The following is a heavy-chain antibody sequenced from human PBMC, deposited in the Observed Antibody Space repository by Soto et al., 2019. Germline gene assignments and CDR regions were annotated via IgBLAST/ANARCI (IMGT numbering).Heavy chain of an antibody. J-gene: IGHJ4*02. CDR2: ISYDGTNK. V-gene: IGHV3-30-3*01. CDR3: ARDPKTSGGQHWAFNYFDS. D-gene: IGHD7-27*01. CDR1: GFSFSISP. Sequence: PGGSLRLSCAASGFSFSISPMHWVRQAPGKGPEWVALISYDGTNKFYADSVKGRFTISRDNSKSTLYLQVDSLRPEEAAVYYCARDPKTSGGQHWAFNYFDSWGQGTLVTVSS.